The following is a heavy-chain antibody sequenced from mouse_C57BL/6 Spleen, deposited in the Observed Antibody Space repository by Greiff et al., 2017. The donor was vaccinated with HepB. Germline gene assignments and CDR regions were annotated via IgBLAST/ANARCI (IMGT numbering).Heavy chain of an antibody. V-gene: IGHV1-63*01. CDR3: ARAPYYGSTLYYFDY. CDR2: IYPGGGYT. CDR1: GYTFTNYW. D-gene: IGHD1-1*01. J-gene: IGHJ2*01. Sequence: QVHVKQSGAELVRPGTSVKMSCKASGYTFTNYWIGWAKQRPGHGLEWIGDIYPGGGYTNYNEKFKGKATLTADKSSSTAYMQFSSLTSEDSAIYYCARAPYYGSTLYYFDYWGQGTTLTVSS.